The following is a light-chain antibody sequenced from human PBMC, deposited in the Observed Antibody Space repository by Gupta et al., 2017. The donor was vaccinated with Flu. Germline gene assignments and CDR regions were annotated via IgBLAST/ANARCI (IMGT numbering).Light chain of an antibody. CDR2: DDT. CDR1: NIGRKS. CDR3: QVWDSSSDNPVV. V-gene: IGLV3-21*03. J-gene: IGLJ2*01. Sequence: KTARITCGGNNIGRKSVHWYRQRQGQAPVLVVYDDTDRPSGIPARFSGSNPGNTATLTIVRVEAGDEAEYYCQVWDSSSDNPVVFGGGTNLVVL.